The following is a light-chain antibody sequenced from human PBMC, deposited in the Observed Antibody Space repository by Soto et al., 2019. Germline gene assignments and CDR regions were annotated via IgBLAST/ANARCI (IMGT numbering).Light chain of an antibody. J-gene: IGLJ2*01. CDR1: SSNIGAGYD. CDR3: QSYDSSLGVV. Sequence: QSVLTQPPSVSGAPGQRVTISCTGSSSNIGAGYDVHGYQQLPGTAPKLLIYGNSNRPSGVPDRFSGSKSGTSASLAITGLQAEDEADYYCQSYDSSLGVVFGGGTKVTVL. V-gene: IGLV1-40*01. CDR2: GNS.